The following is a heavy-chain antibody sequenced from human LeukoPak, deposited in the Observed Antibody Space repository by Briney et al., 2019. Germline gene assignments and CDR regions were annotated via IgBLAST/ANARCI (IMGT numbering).Heavy chain of an antibody. J-gene: IGHJ1*01. V-gene: IGHV4-59*08. CDR1: GGSISNYF. Sequence: SETLSLTCTVSGGSISNYFWNWVRQPPGKGLEWIGYIYYSGSTNYNPSLKSRVTISVDTSKNQFSLKLRSVTAADTAVYYCAGVTPPDKHWGQGALVTVSS. CDR3: AGVTPPDKH. CDR2: IYYSGST. D-gene: IGHD4-23*01.